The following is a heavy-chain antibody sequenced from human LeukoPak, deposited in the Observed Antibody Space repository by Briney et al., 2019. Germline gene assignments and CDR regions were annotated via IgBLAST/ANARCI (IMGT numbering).Heavy chain of an antibody. Sequence: PGGSLRLSCAASGFTLRNYAMTWVRQAAGKGLEWVSVISGSGRSTDYADSVKGRFTISRDNAKNSLYLQMNSLRAEDTAVYYCAELGITMIGGVWGKGTTVTISS. CDR1: GFTLRNYA. V-gene: IGHV3-23*01. CDR2: ISGSGRST. CDR3: AELGITMIGGV. J-gene: IGHJ6*04. D-gene: IGHD3-10*02.